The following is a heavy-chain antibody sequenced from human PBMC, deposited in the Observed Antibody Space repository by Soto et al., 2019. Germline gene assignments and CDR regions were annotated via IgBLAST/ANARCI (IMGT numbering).Heavy chain of an antibody. Sequence: QVQLVQSGAEVKKPGSSVKVSCKASGGTFSSYTISWVRQAPGQGLEWMGRIIPILGIANYAQKFQGRVTITADKSTGTAYMELSSLRSEDTAVYYCARTEDYGLLYFDYWGQGTLVTVSS. D-gene: IGHD4-17*01. CDR3: ARTEDYGLLYFDY. CDR2: IIPILGIA. CDR1: GGTFSSYT. V-gene: IGHV1-69*02. J-gene: IGHJ4*02.